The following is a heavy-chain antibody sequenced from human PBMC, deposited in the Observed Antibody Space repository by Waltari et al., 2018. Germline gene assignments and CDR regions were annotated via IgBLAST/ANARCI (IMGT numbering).Heavy chain of an antibody. Sequence: QVQLVQSGAEVKKPGASVKVSCKASGYTFTSYAMHWVRQAPGQRLEWMGWINAGNGNTKYSQEFQGRVTITRDTSASTAYMELSRLRSEDMAVYYCARESGSSSWYPQYFQHWGQGTLVTVSS. CDR1: GYTFTSYA. CDR2: INAGNGNT. J-gene: IGHJ1*01. CDR3: ARESGSSSWYPQYFQH. V-gene: IGHV1-3*03. D-gene: IGHD6-13*01.